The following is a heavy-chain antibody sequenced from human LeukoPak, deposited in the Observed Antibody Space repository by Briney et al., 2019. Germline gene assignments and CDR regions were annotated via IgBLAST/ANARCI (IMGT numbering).Heavy chain of an antibody. D-gene: IGHD3-9*01. J-gene: IGHJ4*02. CDR2: IYHSGST. V-gene: IGHV4-30-2*01. Sequence: SQTLSLTCAVSGGSISSGGYSGRWIRQPPGKGLEWIEYIYHSGSTYYNPSLKSRVTISVDRSKNQFSLKLSSVTAADTAVYYCARAPTYYDILTGYYAPHFDYWGQGTLVTVSS. CDR1: GGSISSGGYS. CDR3: ARAPTYYDILTGYYAPHFDY.